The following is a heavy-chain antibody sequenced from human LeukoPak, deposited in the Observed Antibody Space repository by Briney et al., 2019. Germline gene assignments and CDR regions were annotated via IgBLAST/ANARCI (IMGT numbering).Heavy chain of an antibody. V-gene: IGHV4-4*07. J-gene: IGHJ5*02. CDR1: GGSLSSYY. CDR3: ARDRHYDSRSKNWFDP. Sequence: SETLSLTCTVSGGSLSSYYWSWIRQPAGKGLEWIGRIYTSGSTKYSPSLKSRVSMSIDTSKNQFSLKLSSVTAADTAVYYCARDRHYDSRSKNWFDPWGQGTLDTVSS. D-gene: IGHD3-10*01. CDR2: IYTSGST.